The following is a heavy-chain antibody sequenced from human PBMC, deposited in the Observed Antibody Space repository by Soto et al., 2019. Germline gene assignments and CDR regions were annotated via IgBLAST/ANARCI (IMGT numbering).Heavy chain of an antibody. V-gene: IGHV3-30-3*01. J-gene: IGHJ4*02. CDR2: ISYDGSNK. CDR3: ARVGAYCTNGVCYTNYFDY. Sequence: GGSLRLSCAASGFTFSSYAMHWVRQAPGKGLEWVAVISYDGSNKYYADSVKGRFTISRDNSKNTLYLQMNSLRAEDTAVYYCARVGAYCTNGVCYTNYFDYWGQGTLVTVSS. CDR1: GFTFSSYA. D-gene: IGHD2-8*01.